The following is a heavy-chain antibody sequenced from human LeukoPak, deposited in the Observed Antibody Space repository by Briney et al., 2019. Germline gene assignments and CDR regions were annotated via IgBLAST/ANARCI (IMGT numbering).Heavy chain of an antibody. J-gene: IGHJ3*02. V-gene: IGHV5-51*01. CDR3: ARSRGSTSRDAFDI. Sequence: GESLKISCKGSGYSFTTYWIGWVRQMLGKGLEWMGIIYPGDSDTRYSPSFQGQVTISADKSISTAYLQWSSLKDSDTAMYYCARSRGSTSRDAFDIWAQGTMVTVSS. CDR1: GYSFTTYW. CDR2: IYPGDSDT. D-gene: IGHD3-16*01.